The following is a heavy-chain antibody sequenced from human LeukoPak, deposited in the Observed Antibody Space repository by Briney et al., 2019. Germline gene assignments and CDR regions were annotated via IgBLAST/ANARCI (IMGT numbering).Heavy chain of an antibody. J-gene: IGHJ4*02. Sequence: GGSLRLSCRVSGFTFSTYWMHWVRQAPGKGLVWVSRMNNDGRVTSYADSVKGRFTISRDNAKNTLYLQMNSLRAEDTAVYYCAREFEATGFWALDYWGQGTLVTASS. CDR3: AREFEATGFWALDY. CDR2: MNNDGRVT. V-gene: IGHV3-74*01. D-gene: IGHD3-16*01. CDR1: GFTFSTYW.